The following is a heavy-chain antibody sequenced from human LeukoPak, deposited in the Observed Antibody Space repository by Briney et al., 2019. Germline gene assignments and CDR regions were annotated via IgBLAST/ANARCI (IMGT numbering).Heavy chain of an antibody. CDR2: MNPNSGVT. J-gene: IGHJ4*02. CDR3: ARGVRYSYGPIDY. CDR1: GYTFTSYD. D-gene: IGHD5-18*01. Sequence: ASVKVSCKASGYTFTSYDINWVRQATGQGLEWMGWMNPNSGVTNYAQNFQGRVIMTRDTSVSTAYMELSRLRSDDTAVYYCARGVRYSYGPIDYWGQGTLVTVSS. V-gene: IGHV1-2*02.